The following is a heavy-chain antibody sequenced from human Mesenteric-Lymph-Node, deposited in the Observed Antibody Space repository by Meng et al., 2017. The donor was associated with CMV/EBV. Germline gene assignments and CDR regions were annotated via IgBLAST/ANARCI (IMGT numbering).Heavy chain of an antibody. Sequence: GGSLRLSCAASGFTFSSYVMHWVRQAPGKGLEWVAVLSYDGSNKYYAESVKGRFTITRDNSKNTLYQQMNSLRAEDTAVYYCAKYLYSDFWSGHQYGMDVWGQGTTVTVSS. CDR3: AKYLYSDFWSGHQYGMDV. D-gene: IGHD3-3*01. V-gene: IGHV3-30*04. CDR2: LSYDGSNK. J-gene: IGHJ6*02. CDR1: GFTFSSYV.